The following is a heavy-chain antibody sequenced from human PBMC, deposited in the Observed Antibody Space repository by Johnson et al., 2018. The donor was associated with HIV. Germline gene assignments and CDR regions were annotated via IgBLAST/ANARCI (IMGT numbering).Heavy chain of an antibody. D-gene: IGHD3-22*01. J-gene: IGHJ3*01. CDR2: IYSGGST. CDR1: GFTVSSNY. Sequence: EMQLVESGGGLVQPGGSLRLSCAASGFTVSSNYMSWVRQAPGKGLEWVSVIYSGGSTYYADSVKGRFTISRDNSKNTLYLQMNSLRVEDTAVYYCARGSRYTYDNDDAYLLHAFDFWGQGTMVTVSS. CDR3: ARGSRYTYDNDDAYLLHAFDF. V-gene: IGHV3-66*02.